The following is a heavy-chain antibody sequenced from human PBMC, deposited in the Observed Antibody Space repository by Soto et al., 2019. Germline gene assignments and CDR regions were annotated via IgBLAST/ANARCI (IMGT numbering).Heavy chain of an antibody. J-gene: IGHJ4*02. V-gene: IGHV4-59*01. CDR1: GGSISSYY. Sequence: SETLSLTCTVSGGSISSYYWSWIRQPPGKGLEWIGYIYYSGSTNYNPSLKSRVTISVDTSKNQFSLKLSSVTAADTAVYYCASLPLGAYSSGWYYFDYWGQGTLVTVSS. D-gene: IGHD6-19*01. CDR3: ASLPLGAYSSGWYYFDY. CDR2: IYYSGST.